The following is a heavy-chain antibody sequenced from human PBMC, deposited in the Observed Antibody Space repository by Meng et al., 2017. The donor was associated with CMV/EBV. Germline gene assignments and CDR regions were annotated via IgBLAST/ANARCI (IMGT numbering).Heavy chain of an antibody. D-gene: IGHD6-13*01. CDR3: ARHSAPNVAASGVIYFDY. Sequence: KVSCKVSGYSFTNYWIGWVRQMPGKGLEWLGIIYPGDSDTGYSPSFQGQVTISADKSISTAYLQWSSLKASDTAIYYCARHSAPNVAASGVIYFDYWGQGTLVTVSS. V-gene: IGHV5-51*01. CDR1: GYSFTNYW. CDR2: IYPGDSDT. J-gene: IGHJ4*02.